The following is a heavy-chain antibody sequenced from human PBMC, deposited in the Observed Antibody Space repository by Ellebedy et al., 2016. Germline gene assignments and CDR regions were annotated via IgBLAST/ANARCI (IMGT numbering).Heavy chain of an antibody. CDR3: ARDLSRYYYGMDV. CDR2: ISSSSSYI. V-gene: IGHV3-21*01. Sequence: GESLKISXAASGFTFSSYSMNWVRQAPGKGLEWVSSISSSSSYIYYADSVKGRFTISRDNAKNSLYLQMNSLRAEDTAVYYCARDLSRYYYGMDVWGQGTTVTVSS. J-gene: IGHJ6*02. CDR1: GFTFSSYS. D-gene: IGHD1-1*01.